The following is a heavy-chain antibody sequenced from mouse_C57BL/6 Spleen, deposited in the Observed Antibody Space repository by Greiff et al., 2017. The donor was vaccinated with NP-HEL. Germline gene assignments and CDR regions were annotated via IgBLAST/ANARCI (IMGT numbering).Heavy chain of an antibody. Sequence: QVQLQQPGAELVKPGASVKLSCKASGYTFTSYWMHWVKQRPGQGLEWIGMIHPNSGSTNYNEKFKSKATLTVDKSSSTAYMQLSSLTSEDSAVYYCARAEYGNYEGFAYWGQGTLVTVSA. D-gene: IGHD2-1*01. CDR3: ARAEYGNYEGFAY. J-gene: IGHJ3*01. V-gene: IGHV1-64*01. CDR1: GYTFTSYW. CDR2: IHPNSGST.